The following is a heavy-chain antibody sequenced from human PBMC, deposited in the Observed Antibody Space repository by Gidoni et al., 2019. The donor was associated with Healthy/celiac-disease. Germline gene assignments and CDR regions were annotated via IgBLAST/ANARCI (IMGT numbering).Heavy chain of an antibody. CDR3: ARGEYQLLFPGFDY. V-gene: IGHV3-30-3*01. D-gene: IGHD2-2*01. CDR1: GATFSSYA. Sequence: QVQLVESGGGVVQPGRSLRLSCAASGATFSSYAMHWVRQAPGKGLEWVAVISYDGSNKYYADSVKGRFTISRDNSKNTLYLQMNSLRAEDTAVYYCARGEYQLLFPGFDYWGQGTLVTVSS. CDR2: ISYDGSNK. J-gene: IGHJ4*02.